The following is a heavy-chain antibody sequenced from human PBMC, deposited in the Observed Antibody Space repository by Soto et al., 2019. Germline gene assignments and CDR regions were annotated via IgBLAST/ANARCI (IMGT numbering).Heavy chain of an antibody. CDR1: GGSISSNSYY. Sequence: SETLSLTCTVPGGSISSNSYYWGWIRQPPGKGLEWIGTIYYSGSTYHNPSLKSRVTMSVDTSKNQFSLNLSSVSAADTAVYFCARHVFDYGRAGWYFDLWGRGTLVTVSS. J-gene: IGHJ2*01. D-gene: IGHD4-17*01. CDR3: ARHVFDYGRAGWYFDL. V-gene: IGHV4-39*01. CDR2: IYYSGST.